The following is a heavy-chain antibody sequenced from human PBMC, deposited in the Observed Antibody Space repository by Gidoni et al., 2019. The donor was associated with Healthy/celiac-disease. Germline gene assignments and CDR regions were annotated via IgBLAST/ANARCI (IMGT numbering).Heavy chain of an antibody. CDR2: INPSGGST. Sequence: QVQLVQSGAEVKKPGASVKVSCKASGYTFTSYYIHWMRQAPGQGLEWMGIINPSGGSTSYAQKFQGRVTMTRDTSTSTVYMELSSLRSEDTAVYYCARERIVVVVAATYYYGMDVWGQGTTVTVSS. V-gene: IGHV1-46*01. CDR1: GYTFTSYY. J-gene: IGHJ6*02. CDR3: ARERIVVVVAATYYYGMDV. D-gene: IGHD2-15*01.